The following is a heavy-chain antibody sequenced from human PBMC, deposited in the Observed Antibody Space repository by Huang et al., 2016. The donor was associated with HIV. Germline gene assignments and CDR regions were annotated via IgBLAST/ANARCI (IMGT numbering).Heavy chain of an antibody. CDR3: ARDGLVSNYYYDSSGYYLGDAFDI. Sequence: QVQLVESGGGVAQPGRSLRLSCAASGFTFSGYAMHWVRQAPGKGRGWWSCIAYEGSNKHYADSVQGRFTISRDNSKNTLYLQMNSLRAEDTAVYYCARDGLVSNYYYDSSGYYLGDAFDIWGQGTMVTVSS. CDR2: IAYEGSNK. D-gene: IGHD3-22*01. J-gene: IGHJ3*02. V-gene: IGHV3-30-3*01. CDR1: GFTFSGYA.